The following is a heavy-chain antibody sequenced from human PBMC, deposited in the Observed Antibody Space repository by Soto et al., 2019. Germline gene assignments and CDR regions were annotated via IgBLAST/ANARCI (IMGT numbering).Heavy chain of an antibody. D-gene: IGHD2-2*01. CDR1: GGSISSSSYY. J-gene: IGHJ4*02. Sequence: PSETLSLTCTVSGGSISSSSYYGVWIPHPTGQGLVWIGTIYYSGSTYYNPHLKSRGTISVDTSKNKCSRKLSSGTAADTAVFYCARHPRSSYASLEYSGQGTMLTVSS. CDR3: ARHPRSSYASLEY. CDR2: IYYSGST. V-gene: IGHV4-39*01.